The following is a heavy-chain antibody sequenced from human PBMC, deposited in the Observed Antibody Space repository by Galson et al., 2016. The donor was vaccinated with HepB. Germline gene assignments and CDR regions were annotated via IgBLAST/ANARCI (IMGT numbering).Heavy chain of an antibody. CDR3: VNEGAEPPAMIPFYFDH. J-gene: IGHJ4*02. CDR2: ISDDGGIK. Sequence: SLRLSCAASGFTFRRYGMRWVRQAPGKGLEWVAVISDDGGIKHYGDSVKGRFTISRDNSKNLLYLQMNTLRPDDTAVSYCVNEGAEPPAMIPFYFDHWGQGTLVTVSS. CDR1: GFTFRRYG. D-gene: IGHD2-2*01. V-gene: IGHV3-30*18.